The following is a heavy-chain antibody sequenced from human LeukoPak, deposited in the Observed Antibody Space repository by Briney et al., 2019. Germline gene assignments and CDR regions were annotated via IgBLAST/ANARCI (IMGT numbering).Heavy chain of an antibody. CDR3: ATETNGRHYDY. D-gene: IGHD1-14*01. Sequence: KTGGSLRLSCAASGFTFSSYSMNWVRQAPGKGLEWVSSISSSSSYIYYADSVKGRFTISRDNANNFLYLQMNSLRAEDTAVYYCATETNGRHYDYWGQGTLLTVSS. CDR2: ISSSSSYI. J-gene: IGHJ4*02. V-gene: IGHV3-21*06. CDR1: GFTFSSYS.